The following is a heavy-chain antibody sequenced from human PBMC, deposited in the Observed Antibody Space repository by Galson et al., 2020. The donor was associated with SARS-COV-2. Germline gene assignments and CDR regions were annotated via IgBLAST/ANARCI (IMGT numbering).Heavy chain of an antibody. CDR3: AKEYYYDSSGPLDAFDI. D-gene: IGHD3-22*01. J-gene: IGHJ3*02. V-gene: IGHV3-74*01. Sequence: GGSLRLTCAASGFTFSTYWMNWVRQAPGKGLVWVSRINSDGSSRSYADSVKGRFTISRDNAKNTLTMQMNSLRAEDTAMYYCAKEYYYDSSGPLDAFDIWGQGTMVTVSS. CDR1: GFTFSTYW. CDR2: INSDGSSR.